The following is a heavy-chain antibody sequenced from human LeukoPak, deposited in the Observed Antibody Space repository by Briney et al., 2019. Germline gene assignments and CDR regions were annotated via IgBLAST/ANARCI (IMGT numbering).Heavy chain of an antibody. CDR1: GFTFSNYW. Sequence: GGSLRLSCAASGFTFSNYWMHWVRQAPGKGLVWVSRINHDGSSTNYADSVKGRFTISRDNAKNTVYLQMNSLRAEDTAVYYCVRDWGYDSSGYWQKYFDTWGQGTLVTVSS. J-gene: IGHJ4*02. CDR2: INHDGSST. D-gene: IGHD3-22*01. V-gene: IGHV3-74*01. CDR3: VRDWGYDSSGYWQKYFDT.